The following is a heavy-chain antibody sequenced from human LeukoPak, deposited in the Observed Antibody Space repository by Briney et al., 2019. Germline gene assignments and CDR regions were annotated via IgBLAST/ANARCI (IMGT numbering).Heavy chain of an antibody. CDR2: ISNDGGGT. D-gene: IGHD5-18*01. J-gene: IGHJ4*02. CDR1: GFIFNNYG. CDR3: XXXXXGYFFDL. V-gene: IGHV3-23*01. Sequence: SGGSLRLSCAASGFIFNNYGLVWVRQAPGKGLEWVSAISNDGGGTTYADFVKGRFSVSRDNSKNTLFLQMNSLRAEDTALYYXXXXXXGYFFDLWGQGTLVTVSS.